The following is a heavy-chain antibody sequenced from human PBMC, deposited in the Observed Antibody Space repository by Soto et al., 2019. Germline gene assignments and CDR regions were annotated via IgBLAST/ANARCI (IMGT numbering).Heavy chain of an antibody. Sequence: QVQLVESGGGVIQPGRSLGLSCAASGFTFSNHAMHWVRQCPGKGLEWVALISYDGGTKLYADSVKGRFTISRDNSKNTLHLHLNSLRTEDTDLYYCVAAVGPNMFDWWGQGTLVTVSS. CDR3: VAAVGPNMFDW. J-gene: IGHJ5*01. CDR2: ISYDGGTK. D-gene: IGHD1-26*01. V-gene: IGHV3-30*01. CDR1: GFTFSNHA.